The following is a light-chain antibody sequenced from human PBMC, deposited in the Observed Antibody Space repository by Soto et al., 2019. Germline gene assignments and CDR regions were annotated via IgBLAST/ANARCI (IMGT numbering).Light chain of an antibody. V-gene: IGKV3-15*01. CDR1: QSVSSN. CDR3: QQYNNWPGT. CDR2: GAS. J-gene: IGKJ2*01. Sequence: EIVMTQSPATLSVSPGERATLSCRASQSVSSNLAWYQQKPGQTPRLLIYGASTRATGIPARFSGCGSGTEFTLTISSLQSEDFAVYYCQQYNNWPGTFGQGTKLEIK.